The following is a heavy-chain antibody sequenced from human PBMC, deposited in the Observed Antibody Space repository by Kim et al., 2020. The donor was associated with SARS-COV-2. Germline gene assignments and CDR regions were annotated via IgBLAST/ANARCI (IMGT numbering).Heavy chain of an antibody. D-gene: IGHD2-15*01. Sequence: GGSLRLSCAASGFSFYTFGMNWVRQAPGKGLEWVAVIWYDGSIKYYADSVKGRFIVSRDNSKNTLYLQMNSLGPEDTGVYYCARVGCTGGSCRPYYYYEMDAWGQGTTVTVSS. CDR1: GFSFYTFG. CDR2: IWYDGSIK. V-gene: IGHV3-33*01. CDR3: ARVGCTGGSCRPYYYYEMDA. J-gene: IGHJ6*02.